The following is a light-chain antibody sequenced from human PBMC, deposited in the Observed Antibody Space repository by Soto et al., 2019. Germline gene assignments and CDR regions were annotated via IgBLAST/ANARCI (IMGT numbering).Light chain of an antibody. V-gene: IGKV1-39*01. CDR2: AAS. CDR3: QQSYSSPPT. CDR1: QSISNH. J-gene: IGKJ1*01. Sequence: DIQMTQSLSSLSASXXDKVXITCLASQSISNHLNWYQQKPGKAPKXXIFAASSLQSGVPSRFSGSRAGPDFTLTISSLQPEDFATYYCQQSYSSPPTFGQGTKVDIK.